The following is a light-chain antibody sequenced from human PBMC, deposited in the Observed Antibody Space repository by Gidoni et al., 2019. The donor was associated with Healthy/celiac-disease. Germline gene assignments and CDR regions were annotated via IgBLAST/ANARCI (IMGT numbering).Light chain of an antibody. V-gene: IGKV3-11*01. CDR1: QSVSSY. J-gene: IGKJ4*01. CDR2: DAS. CDR3: QQRSNWPPVT. Sequence: EIVLTQSPATLSLSPGERATLSCRASQSVSSYLAWYQQKPGQAPRLLIYDASNRATGIPARFSGSGSGTDFTITISSLEPEDFAVYYCQQRSNWPPVTFXGXTKVEIK.